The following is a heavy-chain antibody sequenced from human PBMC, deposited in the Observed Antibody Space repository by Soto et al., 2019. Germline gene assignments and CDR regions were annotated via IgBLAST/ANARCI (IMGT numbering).Heavy chain of an antibody. J-gene: IGHJ4*02. V-gene: IGHV5-10-1*01. CDR3: ARQPSGAAASSFDY. CDR1: GYSFTSYW. Sequence: GESLKISCKGSGYSFTSYWISWVRPMPGKGLEWMGRIDPSDSYTSYRPSFQGHVTISGDKSISTAYLQWSSLKASDTAMYYCARQPSGAAASSFDYWGQGTLVTVSS. CDR2: IDPSDSYT. D-gene: IGHD6-13*01.